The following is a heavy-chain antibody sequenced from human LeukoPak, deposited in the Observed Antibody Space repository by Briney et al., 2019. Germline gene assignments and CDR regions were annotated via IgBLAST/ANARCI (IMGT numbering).Heavy chain of an antibody. CDR1: GGSISSSGYY. CDR2: IYYSGST. D-gene: IGHD1-26*01. V-gene: IGHV4-39*07. CDR3: ARDYLVGAPLDS. Sequence: SETLSLTCTVSGGSISSSGYYWGWVRQPPGKGLEWIGSIYYSGSTNYNPSLKSRVSISIDKTKNQFSLKLRSVTAADTAVYYCARDYLVGAPLDSWGQGTLVTVSS. J-gene: IGHJ4*02.